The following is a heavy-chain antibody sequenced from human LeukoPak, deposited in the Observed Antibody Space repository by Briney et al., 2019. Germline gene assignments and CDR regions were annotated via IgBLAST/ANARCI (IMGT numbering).Heavy chain of an antibody. D-gene: IGHD2-15*01. CDR2: ISGSGGST. CDR1: GFTFNNFA. J-gene: IGHJ4*02. Sequence: GGSLRLSCAASGFTFNNFAMSWVRQAPGKGLEWVSAISGSGGSTYYADSVKGRFTISRDNSKNTLYLQMNSLRAEDTAVYYCARRAGSYSHSYDNWGQGTLVTVSS. CDR3: ARRAGSYSHSYDN. V-gene: IGHV3-23*01.